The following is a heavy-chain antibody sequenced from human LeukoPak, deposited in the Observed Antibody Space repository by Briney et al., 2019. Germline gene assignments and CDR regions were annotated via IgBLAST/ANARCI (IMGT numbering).Heavy chain of an antibody. D-gene: IGHD2-2*01. Sequence: ASVKVSCKASGYTFTGYYMHWVRQAPGQELEWMGWINPNSGGTNYAQKFQGRVTMTRDTSISTAYMELSRLRSDDTAVYYCARDQVVVVPAAMNWFDPWGQGTLVTVSS. J-gene: IGHJ5*02. CDR1: GYTFTGYY. CDR2: INPNSGGT. CDR3: ARDQVVVVPAAMNWFDP. V-gene: IGHV1-2*02.